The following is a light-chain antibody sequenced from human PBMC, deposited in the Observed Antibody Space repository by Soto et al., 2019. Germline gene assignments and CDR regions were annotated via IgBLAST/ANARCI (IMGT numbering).Light chain of an antibody. CDR1: SGSVSTSDY. J-gene: IGLJ3*02. CDR2: GTD. Sequence: QTVVPQEPSSSVSPGGTVTLTCGLNSGSVSTSDYPSWYQQTPGQAPRTLIYGTDTRSSGVPDRFSGSIVGNKAALTITGAQAEDESDYYCVLYMTSGLRVVGGGTKVTVL. V-gene: IGLV8-61*01. CDR3: VLYMTSGLRV.